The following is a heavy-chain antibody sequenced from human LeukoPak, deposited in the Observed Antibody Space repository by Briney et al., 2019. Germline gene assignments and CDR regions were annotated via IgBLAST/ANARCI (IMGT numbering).Heavy chain of an antibody. CDR2: IHHSGNT. V-gene: IGHV4-38-2*02. J-gene: IGHJ4*02. Sequence: SETLSLTCSVSGFSISSGYQWGWIRQSPGKGLEWIGTIHHSGNTDYNPSLESRVTMPVDTSKNEFSLKLNFVTAADTAVYYCARDTSSRWYLFDYWGQGTLVTVSS. CDR3: ARDTSSRWYLFDY. CDR1: GFSISSGYQ. D-gene: IGHD2-15*01.